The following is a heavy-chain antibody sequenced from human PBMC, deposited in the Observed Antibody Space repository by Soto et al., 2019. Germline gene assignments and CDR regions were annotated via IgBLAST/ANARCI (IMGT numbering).Heavy chain of an antibody. CDR3: ARENHSGYFDY. J-gene: IGHJ4*02. CDR1: GYTFTSYG. Sequence: GASVKVSCKASGYTFTSYGISWVRQAPGQALEWMGWIGAYNGNTNYAQKLQGRVTLTTDTSTSTVYMELRSLRSDDTAVYYCARENHSGYFDYWGQGTLVTVSA. D-gene: IGHD3-22*01. CDR2: IGAYNGNT. V-gene: IGHV1-18*01.